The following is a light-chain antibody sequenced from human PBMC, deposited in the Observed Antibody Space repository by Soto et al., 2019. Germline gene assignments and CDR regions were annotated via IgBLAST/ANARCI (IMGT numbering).Light chain of an antibody. CDR2: EVT. J-gene: IGLJ1*01. CDR1: SSDVGGYNY. Sequence: QSALTQPPSASGSPGQSVTISCTGTSSDVGGYNYVSWYQQHPGKAPKLMIYEVTKRPSGVPDRFSGSKSGNTASLTVSGLQAEDEADYYCCSYAGSNNLKVFGTGTKLPVL. V-gene: IGLV2-8*01. CDR3: CSYAGSNNLKV.